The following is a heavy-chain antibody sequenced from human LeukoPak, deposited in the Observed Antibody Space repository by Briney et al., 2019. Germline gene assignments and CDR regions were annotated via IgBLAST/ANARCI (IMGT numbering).Heavy chain of an antibody. CDR1: GYTFSTYY. V-gene: IGHV1-46*01. CDR2: LNPRSGTT. J-gene: IGHJ4*02. CDR3: ARGSITTDY. D-gene: IGHD5-12*01. Sequence: ASVKVSCKASGYTFSTYYMHWVRQAPGQGLEWMGFLNPRSGTTTYAQKFQGRVTMTRDTSKNQFSLKLSSVTAADTAVYYCARGSITTDYWGQGTLVTVSS.